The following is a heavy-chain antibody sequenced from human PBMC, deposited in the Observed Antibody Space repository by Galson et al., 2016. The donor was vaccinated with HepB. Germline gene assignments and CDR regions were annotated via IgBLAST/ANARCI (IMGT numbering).Heavy chain of an antibody. D-gene: IGHD3-22*01. V-gene: IGHV3-23*01. CDR3: AKSPWYDSSGYYYFDY. CDR1: GFTFSSYA. CDR2: ISGSGGST. J-gene: IGHJ4*02. Sequence: SLRLSCAASGFTFSSYATSWVRQAPGEGLEWISGISGSGGSTFYADSVKGRFTISRDNSKNTLYLQMNSLRAEDTAVYHCAKSPWYDSSGYYYFDYWGQGTLVTVSS.